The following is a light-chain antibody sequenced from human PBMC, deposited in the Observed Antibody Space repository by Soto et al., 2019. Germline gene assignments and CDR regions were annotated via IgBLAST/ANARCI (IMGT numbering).Light chain of an antibody. J-gene: IGKJ2*01. CDR1: QSISNW. CDR3: QQYHRYPYS. Sequence: DIQMSQSPSTLSPSVGDRVTISCRASQSISNWLDWYQQKPGEAPELLIYRASNLQSGVPSRFSGSGSGTEFTLTISSLQTDDFATYYCQQYHRYPYSFGPGTKLEI. V-gene: IGKV1-5*03. CDR2: RAS.